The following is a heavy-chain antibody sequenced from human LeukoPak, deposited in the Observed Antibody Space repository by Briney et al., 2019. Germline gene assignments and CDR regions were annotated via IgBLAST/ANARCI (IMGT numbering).Heavy chain of an antibody. CDR1: GFTFSSHG. CDR3: ARDISRGSLDY. CDR2: IWYDGSNK. Sequence: GGSLRLSCAASGFTFSSHGMYWVRQAPGKGLEWVALIWYDGSNKDYADSVKGRFTISRDNSKNTLYLQMNSLRAEDTAVYYCARDISRGSLDYWGQGTLVTVSS. J-gene: IGHJ4*02. D-gene: IGHD2-15*01. V-gene: IGHV3-33*08.